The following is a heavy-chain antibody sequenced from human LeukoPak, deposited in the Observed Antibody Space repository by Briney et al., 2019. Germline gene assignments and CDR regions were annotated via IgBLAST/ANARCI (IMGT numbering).Heavy chain of an antibody. Sequence: SVKVSCKASGGTFSSYTISWVRQAPGQGLEWMGRNIPILGIANYAQKFQGRVTITADKSTSTAYMELSSLRSADTAVYYCAGCRRVGATEVWGQGTLVTVSS. V-gene: IGHV1-69*02. D-gene: IGHD1-26*01. CDR3: AGCRRVGATEV. J-gene: IGHJ4*02. CDR2: NIPILGIA. CDR1: GGTFSSYT.